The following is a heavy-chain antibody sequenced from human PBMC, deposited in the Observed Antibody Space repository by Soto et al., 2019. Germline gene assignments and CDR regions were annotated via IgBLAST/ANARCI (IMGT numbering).Heavy chain of an antibody. J-gene: IGHJ3*02. CDR1: GDSITSSSYY. V-gene: IGHV4-39*01. CDR3: ARQHWNSGAFNI. D-gene: IGHD1-7*01. Sequence: SETLSLTCSVSGDSITSSSYYWGWIRQPPGKGLEWIGSGYHRGNTYYNPSLKSRVTISVDTSKNQFSLKLNSLTAADTAIYYCARQHWNSGAFNIWGQGTMVTVSS. CDR2: GYHRGNT.